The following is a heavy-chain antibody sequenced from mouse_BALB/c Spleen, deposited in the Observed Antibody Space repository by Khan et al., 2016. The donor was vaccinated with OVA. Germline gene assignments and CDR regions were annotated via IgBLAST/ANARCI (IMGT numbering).Heavy chain of an antibody. J-gene: IGHJ3*01. Sequence: EVQLQESGGDLVKPGGSLKLSCAASGFTFSTYGMSWVRQTPDKRLEWVATVSTGGSYTYYPDSVTGRFTISRDNAKNTLYLQRSGLKSEDTAMFYCTRLAYYYDSEGFAYWGQGTLVTVSA. CDR3: TRLAYYYDSEGFAY. V-gene: IGHV5-6*01. CDR1: GFTFSTYG. CDR2: VSTGGSYT. D-gene: IGHD1-1*01.